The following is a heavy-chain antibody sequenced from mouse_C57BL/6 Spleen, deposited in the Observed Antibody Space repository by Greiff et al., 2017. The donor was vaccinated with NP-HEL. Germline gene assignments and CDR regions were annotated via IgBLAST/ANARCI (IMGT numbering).Heavy chain of an antibody. CDR1: GYSFTGYY. CDR3: ARRDYYGMDY. J-gene: IGHJ4*01. Sequence: EVQLQQSGPELVKPGASVKISCKASGYSFTGYYMNWVKQSPEKSLEWIGEINPSTGGTTYNQKFKAKATLTVDKSSSTAYMQLKSLTSEDSAVDYCARRDYYGMDYWGQGTSVTVSS. CDR2: INPSTGGT. V-gene: IGHV1-42*01.